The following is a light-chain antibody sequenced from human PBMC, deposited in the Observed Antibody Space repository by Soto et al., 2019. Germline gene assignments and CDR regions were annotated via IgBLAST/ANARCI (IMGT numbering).Light chain of an antibody. V-gene: IGKV1-5*03. CDR3: QQYNNWPRT. CDR2: KTS. J-gene: IGKJ1*01. Sequence: IRLTQSPSSLSASVVDRVTIACRASQTISSWVAWYQQKPGKAPRLLIYKTSSLESGVPSRFSGSGSGTEFTLTISSLQSEDFAVYYCQQYNNWPRTFGQGTKV. CDR1: QTISSW.